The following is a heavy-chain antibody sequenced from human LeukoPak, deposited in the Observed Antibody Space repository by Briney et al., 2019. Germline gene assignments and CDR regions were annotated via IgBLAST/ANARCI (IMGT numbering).Heavy chain of an antibody. CDR1: GFTFGDYA. J-gene: IGHJ4*02. Sequence: GGSLRLSCTASGFTFGDYAMSWVRQAPGKGLEWVSFIYSGGNTHYSDSVKGRFTISRDNSKNTLYLQMNSLRAEDTAVYYCARRAGEYSHPYDYWGQGTLVTVSS. CDR3: ARRAGEYSHPYDY. V-gene: IGHV3-53*01. D-gene: IGHD2/OR15-2a*01. CDR2: IYSGGNT.